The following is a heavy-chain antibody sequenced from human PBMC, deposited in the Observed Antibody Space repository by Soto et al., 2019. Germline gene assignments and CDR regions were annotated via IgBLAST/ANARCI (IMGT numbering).Heavy chain of an antibody. D-gene: IGHD6-6*01. CDR3: AKGREYSSSWLDY. Sequence: EVQLLESGGGLVQPGGSLRLSCAASGFTFSNYAMNWVRQAPGKGLEWVSDIRDSGGSTYYEDSVKGRFIISRDNSKNTLYLQMNSLRAEDTAVYYCAKGREYSSSWLDYWGQGTRVTVSS. J-gene: IGHJ4*02. V-gene: IGHV3-23*01. CDR2: IRDSGGST. CDR1: GFTFSNYA.